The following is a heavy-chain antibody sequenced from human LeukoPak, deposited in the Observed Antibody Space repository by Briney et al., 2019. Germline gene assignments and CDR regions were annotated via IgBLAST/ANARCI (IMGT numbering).Heavy chain of an antibody. CDR1: GFTFSSYA. D-gene: IGHD2-2*02. J-gene: IGHJ4*02. CDR2: ISYDGSNK. CDR3: ARDRPHCSSTSCYNYFDY. V-gene: IGHV3-30-3*01. Sequence: GGSLRLSCAASGFTFSSYAMHWVRQAPGKGLEWVAVISYDGSNKYYADSVKGRFTISRDNSKNTLYLQMNSLRAEDTAVYYCARDRPHCSSTSCYNYFDYWGQGTLVTVSS.